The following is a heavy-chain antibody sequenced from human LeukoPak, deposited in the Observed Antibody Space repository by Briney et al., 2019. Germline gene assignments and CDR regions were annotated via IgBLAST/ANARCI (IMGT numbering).Heavy chain of an antibody. Sequence: GGSLRLSCAASGFTSSSYWMHWVRQPPGKGLVYVACINTDGFSTNYADSVKGRFTISRDNAKNTLYLQMNSLRAEDTAVYYCARSRTYGDYGRGLDYWGQGTLVTVSS. CDR3: ARSRTYGDYGRGLDY. V-gene: IGHV3-74*01. D-gene: IGHD4-17*01. CDR1: GFTSSSYW. J-gene: IGHJ4*02. CDR2: INTDGFST.